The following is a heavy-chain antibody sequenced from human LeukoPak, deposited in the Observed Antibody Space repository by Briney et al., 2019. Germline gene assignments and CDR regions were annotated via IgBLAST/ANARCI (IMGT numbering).Heavy chain of an antibody. CDR3: AKDHGSTSPNWFDP. CDR2: IKQDGSEK. V-gene: IGHV3-7*03. CDR1: GFTFSSYW. J-gene: IGHJ5*02. D-gene: IGHD2-2*01. Sequence: PGGSLRLSCAASGFTFSSYWMSWVRQAPGKGLEWVANIKQDGSEKYYVDSVKGRFTISRDNSKNTLYLQMNSLRAEGTAVYYCAKDHGSTSPNWFDPWGQGTLVTVSS.